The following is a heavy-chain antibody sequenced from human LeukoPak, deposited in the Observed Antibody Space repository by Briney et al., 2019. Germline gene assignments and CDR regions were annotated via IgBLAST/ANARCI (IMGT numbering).Heavy chain of an antibody. Sequence: SETLSLTCTVSGGSISSGTNYWGWIRLPPGKGLEWIGNIYYSGSTYYNPSLKSRVTISVDTSKNQFSLMLSSVTAADTAVYYCARLPVVRGANCYWGQGTLVTVSS. V-gene: IGHV4-39*01. J-gene: IGHJ4*02. D-gene: IGHD3-10*01. CDR2: IYYSGST. CDR3: ARLPVVRGANCY. CDR1: GGSISSGTNY.